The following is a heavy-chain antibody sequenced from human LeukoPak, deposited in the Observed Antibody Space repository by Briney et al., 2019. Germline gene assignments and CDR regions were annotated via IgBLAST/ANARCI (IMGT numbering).Heavy chain of an antibody. CDR1: GFTSTNYA. V-gene: IGHV3-23*01. Sequence: GGSLTLSCAASGFTSTNYAMNWVRHPPGKGLEWVAILIGSSGSTDYADSVKGRFTISRDTSKNTLFLQMNSLGAEDTAIYYCAKGAYDYIEMGYFDSWGQGTLVTVSS. D-gene: IGHD5-12*01. J-gene: IGHJ4*02. CDR2: LIGSSGST. CDR3: AKGAYDYIEMGYFDS.